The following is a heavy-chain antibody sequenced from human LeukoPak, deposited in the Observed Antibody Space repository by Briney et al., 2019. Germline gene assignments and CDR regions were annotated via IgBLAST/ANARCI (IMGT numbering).Heavy chain of an antibody. D-gene: IGHD6-19*01. CDR2: ISYDGSNK. V-gene: IGHV3-30-3*01. J-gene: IGHJ4*02. CDR3: ARAMAVAGTAFDY. CDR1: GFTFSSYA. Sequence: GGSLRLSCAASGFTFSSYAMHWVRQAPGKGLEWVAVISYDGSNKYYADSVKGRFTISGDNSKNTLYLQMNSLRAEDTAVYYCARAMAVAGTAFDYWGQGTLVTVSS.